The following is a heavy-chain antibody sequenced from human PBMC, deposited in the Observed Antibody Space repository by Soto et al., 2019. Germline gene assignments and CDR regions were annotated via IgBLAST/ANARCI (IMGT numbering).Heavy chain of an antibody. D-gene: IGHD3-16*01. V-gene: IGHV1-69*15. Sequence: QVQLVQSETEVRKPGSSVKVSCRASGGAFGSNAISWVRQAPGQGLEWMGNIIPIFGTTKNAQKFQGRVTITADESTDTAYMELSSLRSEDTAIYYCAREGYTFGPGAVRDAFDIWGQGTMVTVSS. CDR1: GGAFGSNA. CDR3: AREGYTFGPGAVRDAFDI. CDR2: IIPIFGTT. J-gene: IGHJ3*02.